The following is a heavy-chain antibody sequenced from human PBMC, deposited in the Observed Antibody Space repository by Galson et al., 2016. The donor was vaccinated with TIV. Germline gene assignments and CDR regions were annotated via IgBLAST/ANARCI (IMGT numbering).Heavy chain of an antibody. J-gene: IGHJ4*02. CDR2: ISGYSGNT. D-gene: IGHD4-17*01. CDR3: ARGATVTPYSFFDC. CDR1: GYTFSSYS. Sequence: SVKVSCKASGYTFSSYSINWVRQAPGQGLEWMGWISGYSGNTNYAQKFQGRVTMTTDTSTATAYMELRSLRSDDTAVDYCARGATVTPYSFFDCWGQGTLVTVFS. V-gene: IGHV1-18*04.